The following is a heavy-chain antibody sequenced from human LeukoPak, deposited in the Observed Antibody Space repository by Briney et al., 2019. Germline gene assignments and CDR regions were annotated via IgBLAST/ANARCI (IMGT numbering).Heavy chain of an antibody. D-gene: IGHD6-13*01. Sequence: GGSLRLSCAASGFTFTDSYMTWVRQAPGKGLEWLSYISGSGDDTNYADSVRGRFTISRDNAKNSLYLQMNSLRVEDTAVYYCAKGAAAGTTYYFDYWGQGTLVTVSS. J-gene: IGHJ4*02. V-gene: IGHV3-11*06. CDR2: ISGSGDDT. CDR1: GFTFTDSY. CDR3: AKGAAAGTTYYFDY.